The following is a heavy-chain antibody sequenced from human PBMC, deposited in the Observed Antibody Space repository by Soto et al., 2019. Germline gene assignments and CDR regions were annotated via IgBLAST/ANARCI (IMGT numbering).Heavy chain of an antibody. CDR1: VSSVSGEC. D-gene: IGHD1-26*01. V-gene: IGHV3-7*04. Sequence: EVHLVESGGGLVQTGGSVRLLCALFVSSVSGECENWVRQAPGKGLEWVAHINQDGSEKYYVDSVKGRFTISRDNAKKSLYLQMNSLRPADTAMYYCSGGVGDAFWGQGTLVTVSS. CDR3: SGGVGDAF. J-gene: IGHJ4*02. CDR2: INQDGSEK.